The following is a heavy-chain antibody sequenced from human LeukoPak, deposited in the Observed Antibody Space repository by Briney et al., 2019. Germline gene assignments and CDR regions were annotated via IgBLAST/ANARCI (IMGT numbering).Heavy chain of an antibody. J-gene: IGHJ3*02. Sequence: SETLSLTCAVYGGSFSGYYWSWIRQPPGKGLEWIGEINHSGSTNYNPSLKSRVTISVDTSKNQFSLKLSSVTAADTAVYYCVSLSPDLAFDIWGQGTMVTVSS. CDR1: GGSFSGYY. CDR3: VSLSPDLAFDI. V-gene: IGHV4-34*01. D-gene: IGHD1-14*01. CDR2: INHSGST.